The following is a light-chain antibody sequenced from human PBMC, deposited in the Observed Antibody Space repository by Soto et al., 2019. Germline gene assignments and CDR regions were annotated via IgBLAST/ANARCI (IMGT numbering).Light chain of an antibody. V-gene: IGLV1-40*01. Sequence: QSVLTQPPSVSGAPGQRVTISCTGSSSNIGAGYDVHWYQQLPGTAPKLLIYGNSNRPSGVPDRFSGSKSGTSASLAIPGRQAEDGADYYCQSYDSSLRVSVFGGGTKLTVL. CDR1: SSNIGAGYD. CDR3: QSYDSSLRVSV. J-gene: IGLJ2*01. CDR2: GNS.